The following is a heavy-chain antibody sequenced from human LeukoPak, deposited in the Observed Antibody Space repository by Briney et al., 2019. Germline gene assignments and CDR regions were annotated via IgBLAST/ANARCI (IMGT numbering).Heavy chain of an antibody. Sequence: GGSLRLSCAASGFTFSSYWMHWVRQAPGKGLVWVSRINSDGSSTSYADSVKGRFTISRDNAKNTLYLQMNSLRAEDTAAYYCAREVGCSSTSCYQAFDYWGQGTLVTVSS. CDR1: GFTFSSYW. V-gene: IGHV3-74*01. J-gene: IGHJ4*02. CDR2: INSDGSST. D-gene: IGHD2-2*01. CDR3: AREVGCSSTSCYQAFDY.